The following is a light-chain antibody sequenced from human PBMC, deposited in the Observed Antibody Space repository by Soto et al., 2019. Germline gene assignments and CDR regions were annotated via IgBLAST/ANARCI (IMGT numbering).Light chain of an antibody. J-gene: IGLJ3*02. CDR2: DVS. CDR1: SSDVGGYNY. CDR3: SSYTSQSTVV. V-gene: IGLV2-14*01. Sequence: QSVLTQPASVSGSPGQSIAISCTGTSSDVGGYNYVSWYQQPPGKAPKLIIYDVSDRPSGVSNRFSGSKSGNTASLTISGLQDDDEADYYCSSYTSQSTVVFGGGTKVTVL.